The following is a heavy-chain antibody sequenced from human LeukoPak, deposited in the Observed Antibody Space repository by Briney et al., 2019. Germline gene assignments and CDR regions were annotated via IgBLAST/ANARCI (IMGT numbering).Heavy chain of an antibody. V-gene: IGHV4-34*01. CDR3: ARADEMATIETGFDY. CDR2: INHSGST. J-gene: IGHJ4*02. Sequence: SETLSLTCASYGGSFIGYYWSWFRQPPGKGLEWMGEINHSGSTNYNPSLKSRVTISVDTSKNQFSLKLSSVTAADTAVYYCARADEMATIETGFDYWGQGTLVTVSS. D-gene: IGHD5-24*01. CDR1: GGSFIGYY.